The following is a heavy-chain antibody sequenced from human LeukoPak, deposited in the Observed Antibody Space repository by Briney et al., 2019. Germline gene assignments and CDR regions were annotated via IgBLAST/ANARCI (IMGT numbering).Heavy chain of an antibody. CDR1: GFTFSSYG. D-gene: IGHD4-23*01. CDR3: ARDLRWYSFDY. V-gene: IGHV3-30*03. J-gene: IGHJ4*02. CDR2: ISYDGSNK. Sequence: GGSLRLSCAASGFTFSSYGMHWVRQAPGKGLEWVAVISYDGSNKYYADSVKGRFTISRDNSKNTLYLQMNSLRAEDTAVYYCARDLRWYSFDYWGQGTLVTVSS.